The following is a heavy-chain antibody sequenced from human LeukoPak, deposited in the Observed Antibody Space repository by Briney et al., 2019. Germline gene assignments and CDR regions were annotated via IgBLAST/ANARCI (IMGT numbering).Heavy chain of an antibody. CDR3: ARDPNEWLSATPFDY. Sequence: SETLSLTCSLSGGSIDNYYWTWIRQPPGKGLEWLGYMYFSGNTDYNPPLKGRVTISVDTSKNQYSLQLTSVTAADTAVYYCARDPNEWLSATPFDYWGQGTLVTVSS. J-gene: IGHJ4*02. CDR1: GGSIDNYY. CDR2: MYFSGNT. D-gene: IGHD3-3*01. V-gene: IGHV4-4*08.